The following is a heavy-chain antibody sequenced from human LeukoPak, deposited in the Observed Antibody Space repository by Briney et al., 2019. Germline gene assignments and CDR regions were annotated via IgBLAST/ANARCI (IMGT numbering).Heavy chain of an antibody. D-gene: IGHD3-10*01. J-gene: IGHJ1*01. V-gene: IGHV4-34*01. CDR1: GGSFSGYY. CDR3: ARGITMVRGVIRYFQH. Sequence: SETVSLTCAVYGGSFSGYYWSWIRQPPGKGLEWIGEINHSGSTNYNPSLKSRVTISVDTSKNQFSLKLSSVTAADTAVYYCARGITMVRGVIRYFQHWGQGTLVTVSS. CDR2: INHSGST.